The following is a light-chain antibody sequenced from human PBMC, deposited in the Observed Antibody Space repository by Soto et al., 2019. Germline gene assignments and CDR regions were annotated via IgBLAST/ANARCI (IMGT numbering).Light chain of an antibody. CDR3: CSFALRSTLI. J-gene: IGLJ2*01. CDR1: SSDVGHYNL. V-gene: IGLV2-23*01. CDR2: EGG. Sequence: QSALTQPASVSGSPGQSITISCTGTSSDVGHYNLVSWYQQYPGKAPKLMIYEGGKRPSGVSNRFSGSKSGNTASLTISGLQAEDEADYYCCSFALRSTLIFGGGTQLTVL.